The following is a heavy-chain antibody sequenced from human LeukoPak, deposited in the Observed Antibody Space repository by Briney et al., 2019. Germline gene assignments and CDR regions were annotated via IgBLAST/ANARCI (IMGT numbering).Heavy chain of an antibody. Sequence: PSETLSLTCTVSGGSISSYYWSWIRQPAGKGLEWIGRIYTGGSTNYNPSLKSRVTMSVDTSKNQFSLKLSSVTAADTAVYYCARDRVQWLLLGGGQRDYWGQGTLVTVSS. CDR3: ARDRVQWLLLGGGQRDY. J-gene: IGHJ4*02. CDR2: IYTGGST. D-gene: IGHD3-3*01. V-gene: IGHV4-4*07. CDR1: GGSISSYY.